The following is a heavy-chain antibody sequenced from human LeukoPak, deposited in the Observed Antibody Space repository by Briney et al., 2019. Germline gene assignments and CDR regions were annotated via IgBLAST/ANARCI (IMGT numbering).Heavy chain of an antibody. V-gene: IGHV4-39*07. CDR1: GGSISSSSYY. CDR3: ARERSYCGGDCHEFDY. D-gene: IGHD2-21*02. J-gene: IGHJ4*02. CDR2: IYYSGST. Sequence: SETLSLTCTVSGGSISSSSYYWGWIRQPPGKGLEWIGSIYYSGSTYYNPSLKSRVTISVDTSKSQFSLKLSSVTAADTAVYYCARERSYCGGDCHEFDYWGQGTLVTVSS.